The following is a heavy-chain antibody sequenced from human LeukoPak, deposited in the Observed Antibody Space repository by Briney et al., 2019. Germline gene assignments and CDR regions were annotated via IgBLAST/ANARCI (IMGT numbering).Heavy chain of an antibody. V-gene: IGHV1-8*02. Sequence: ASVKVSCKASGYTFTSYYMHWVRQAPGQGLEWMGWMNPNSGNTGYAQKFQGRVTMTRNTSISTAYMDLSSLTSEDTAVYYCAIGKLASRRGSWFDPWAREPWSPSP. D-gene: IGHD6-6*01. J-gene: IGHJ5*02. CDR1: GYTFTSYY. CDR3: AIGKLASRRGSWFDP. CDR2: MNPNSGNT.